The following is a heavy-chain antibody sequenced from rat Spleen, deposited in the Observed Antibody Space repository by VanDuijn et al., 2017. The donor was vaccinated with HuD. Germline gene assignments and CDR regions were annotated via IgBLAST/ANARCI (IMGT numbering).Heavy chain of an antibody. CDR1: GFTYSNYG. J-gene: IGHJ3*01. V-gene: IGHV5S13*01. Sequence: EVQLVESGGDLVQPGRSLKLSCAASGFTYSNYGMAWVRQTPTKGLEWVASISTGGGNTYYRDSVKGRFTISRDNAKSSLYLQMDSLRSEDTASYFCAGQYYGYTDWGQGTLVTVSS. CDR3: AGQYYGYTD. D-gene: IGHD1-6*01. CDR2: ISTGGGNT.